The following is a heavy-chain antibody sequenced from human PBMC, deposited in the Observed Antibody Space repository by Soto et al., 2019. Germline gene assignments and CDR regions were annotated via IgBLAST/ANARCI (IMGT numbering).Heavy chain of an antibody. J-gene: IGHJ4*02. CDR3: ASSPKEYYYDSSGYSFHDY. D-gene: IGHD3-22*01. CDR2: INPSGGST. CDR1: GYTFTSYY. V-gene: IGHV1-46*01. Sequence: ASVKVSCKASGYTFTSYYMHWVRQAPGQGLEWMGIINPSGGSTSYAQKFQGRVTMTRDTSTSTVYMELSSLRSEDTAVYYCASSPKEYYYDSSGYSFHDYWGQGTLVTVSS.